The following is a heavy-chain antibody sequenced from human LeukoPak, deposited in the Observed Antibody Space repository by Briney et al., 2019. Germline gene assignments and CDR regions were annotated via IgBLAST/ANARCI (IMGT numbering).Heavy chain of an antibody. CDR2: IYYSGST. V-gene: IGHV4-39*01. CDR3: ARLTSHYYGSGSYYKTMDY. J-gene: IGHJ4*02. D-gene: IGHD3-10*01. CDR1: GGSISSSSYY. Sequence: SETLSLTCTVSGGSISSSSYYWGWIRQPPGKGLEWIGSIYYSGSTYYNPSLKSRVTISVDTSKNQFSLKLSSVTAADTAVYYCARLTSHYYGSGSYYKTMDYWGQGTLVTVSS.